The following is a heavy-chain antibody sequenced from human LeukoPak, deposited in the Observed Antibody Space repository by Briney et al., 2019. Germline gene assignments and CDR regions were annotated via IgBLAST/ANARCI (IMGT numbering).Heavy chain of an antibody. D-gene: IGHD5-24*01. CDR2: IIPIFGTA. J-gene: IGHJ4*02. V-gene: IGHV1-69*13. CDR3: ASGAEIASFDY. Sequence: ASVKVSCKASGGTFSSYAISWVRQAPGQGLEWMGGIIPIFGTANYAQKFQGRVTITADESTSTAYMELSSLRSEDTAVSYCASGAEIASFDYWGQGTLVTVSS. CDR1: GGTFSSYA.